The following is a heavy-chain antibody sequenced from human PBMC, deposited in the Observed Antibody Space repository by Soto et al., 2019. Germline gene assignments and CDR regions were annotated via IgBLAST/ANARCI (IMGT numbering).Heavy chain of an antibody. CDR3: ARDLKPAAGPLETYNWFDP. D-gene: IGHD6-13*01. J-gene: IGHJ5*02. CDR2: IIPIFGTA. Sequence: GASVKVSCKASGGTFSSYAISWVRQAPGQGLEWMGGIIPIFGTANYAQKFQGRVTITADESTSTAYMELSSLRSEDTAVYYCARDLKPAAGPLETYNWFDPWGQGTLVTVSS. CDR1: GGTFSSYA. V-gene: IGHV1-69*13.